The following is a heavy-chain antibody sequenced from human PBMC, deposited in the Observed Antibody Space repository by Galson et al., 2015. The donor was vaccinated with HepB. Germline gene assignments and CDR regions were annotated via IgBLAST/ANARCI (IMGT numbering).Heavy chain of an antibody. CDR1: GFKFSGYG. J-gene: IGHJ6*02. CDR3: ARGRRTVEAGTYYYHAMDV. V-gene: IGHV3-33*01. CDR2: IWYDGSKK. Sequence: SLRLSCAASGFKFSGYGMHWVRQAPGKGLEWVAVIWYDGSKKYYADSAKGRFTISRDNSKNTLYLQIDSLRAEDRAVYYCARGRRTVEAGTYYYHAMDVWGQGTTVTVSS. D-gene: IGHD6-19*01.